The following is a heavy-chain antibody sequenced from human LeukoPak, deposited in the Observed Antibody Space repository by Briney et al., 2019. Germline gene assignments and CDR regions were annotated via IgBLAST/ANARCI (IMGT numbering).Heavy chain of an antibody. J-gene: IGHJ5*02. D-gene: IGHD5-24*01. CDR2: IYSSGSA. Sequence: SETLSLTCIVSGGSITNYYWSWIRQPAGKGLEWIGRIYSSGSAYYNPSLETRVTMSVDTSNNQFSLRLTSVTAADTAVHFCARDFREMAAINWFDPWGQGIMVTVSS. CDR3: ARDFREMAAINWFDP. CDR1: GGSITNYY. V-gene: IGHV4-4*07.